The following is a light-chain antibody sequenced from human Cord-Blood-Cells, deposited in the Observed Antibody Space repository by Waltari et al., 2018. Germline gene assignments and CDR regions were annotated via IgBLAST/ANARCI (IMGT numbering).Light chain of an antibody. CDR1: QSIRSY. J-gene: IGKJ1*01. CDR3: QQSYSTPT. V-gene: IGKV1-39*01. Sequence: DIQMTQSPSSLSASVGDIVTITSSASQSIRSYLNWYQQKPWKAPKLLIYAASSLQSGVPSRFSGSGSWTDFTLTIISLQPEDFATYYCQQSYSTPTFGQGTKVEIK. CDR2: AAS.